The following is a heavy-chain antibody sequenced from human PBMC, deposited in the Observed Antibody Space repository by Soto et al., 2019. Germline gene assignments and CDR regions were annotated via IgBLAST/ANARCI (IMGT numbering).Heavy chain of an antibody. V-gene: IGHV1-2*04. J-gene: IGHJ6*02. Sequence: ASVKVSCKASGYTFTSYGVSWVRQAPGQGLEWMGWINPNSGGTNYAQKFQGWVTMTRDTSISTAYMELGRLRSDDMAVYYCARSRYWQQLVAGDYYYGMDVWGQGTTVTVSS. CDR3: ARSRYWQQLVAGDYYYGMDV. CDR1: GYTFTSYG. D-gene: IGHD6-13*01. CDR2: INPNSGGT.